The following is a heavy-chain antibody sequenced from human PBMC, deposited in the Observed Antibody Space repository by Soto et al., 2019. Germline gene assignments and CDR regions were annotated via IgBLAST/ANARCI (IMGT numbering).Heavy chain of an antibody. V-gene: IGHV2-5*02. D-gene: IGHD5-12*01. CDR2: IYWDDDK. Sequence: QITLKESGPTLVKPTQTLTLTYTFSGFSLSTSGVGVGWIRQPPGKALEWLALIYWDDDKRYSPSLKSRLTITKDTPKHQLVLTMTHTDPVDTATYYCAHLVSTILYYYYSGMDVRGQGTTVTVSS. CDR1: GFSLSTSGVG. J-gene: IGHJ6*02. CDR3: AHLVSTILYYYYSGMDV.